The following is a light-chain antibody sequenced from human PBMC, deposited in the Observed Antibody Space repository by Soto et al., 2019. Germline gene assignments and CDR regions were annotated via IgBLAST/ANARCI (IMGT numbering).Light chain of an antibody. Sequence: VVLTQSPGTLSLSPGEGATLSCRASQSVSSSSLAWYQQKPGQAPRLLIYGGSRRATGVPDRFSGGGSGTDFILTIIRLEPEDVAVYFCQCQQYGVSPVYTFGQGTKLEIK. V-gene: IGKV3-20*01. J-gene: IGKJ2*01. CDR3: QQYGVSPVYT. CDR2: GGS. CDR1: QSVSSSS.